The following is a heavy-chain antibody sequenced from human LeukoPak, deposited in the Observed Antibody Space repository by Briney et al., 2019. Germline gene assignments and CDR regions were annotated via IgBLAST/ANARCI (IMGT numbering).Heavy chain of an antibody. CDR1: GFTFRNYA. CDR3: AKGPERSDRGYSDY. V-gene: IGHV3-23*01. D-gene: IGHD1-14*01. J-gene: IGHJ4*02. CDR2: IDPSGTYT. Sequence: GGSLRLSCAASGFTFRNYAMSWVRQAPGKGLEWVSGIDPSGTYTYYADSVKGRFTISRDNSKNTLYLQLYSLRAEDTAAYYCAKGPERSDRGYSDYWGQGTLVTVSS.